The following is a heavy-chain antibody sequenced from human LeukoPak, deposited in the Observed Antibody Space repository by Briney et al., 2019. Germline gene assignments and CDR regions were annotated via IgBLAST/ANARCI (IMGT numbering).Heavy chain of an antibody. Sequence: SETLSLTCAVYGGSFSGYYWSWIRQPPGKGLEWIGEINHSGSTNYNPSLKSRVTISVDTSKNQFSLKLSSVTAADTAEYYCARGLYYDFWSGSGLDYWGQGTLVTVSS. CDR1: GGSFSGYY. D-gene: IGHD3-3*01. CDR2: INHSGST. V-gene: IGHV4-34*01. J-gene: IGHJ4*02. CDR3: ARGLYYDFWSGSGLDY.